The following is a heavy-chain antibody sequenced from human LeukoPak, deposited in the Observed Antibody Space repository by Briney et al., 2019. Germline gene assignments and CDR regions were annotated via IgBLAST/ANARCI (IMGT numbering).Heavy chain of an antibody. CDR2: INSDGSST. CDR1: GFTFSSYW. CDR3: AREAGWFXDPSPYYYYYXXMDV. Sequence: PGGSLRLSCAASGFTFSSYWMHWVRQAPGKGLVWVSRINSDGSSTSYADSVKGRFTISRDNAKNTLYLQMNSLRADDTAVYYCAREAGWFXDPSPYYYYYXXMDVWGKGTTXTXXS. J-gene: IGHJ6*03. V-gene: IGHV3-74*01. D-gene: IGHD3-10*01.